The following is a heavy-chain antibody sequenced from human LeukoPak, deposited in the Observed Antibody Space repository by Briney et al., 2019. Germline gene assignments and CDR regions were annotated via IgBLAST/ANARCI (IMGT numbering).Heavy chain of an antibody. Sequence: GGSLRLSCAASGFTFSQFGMHWVRQAPGKGLEWVAIIWYDGSEKYYGDSVKGRFTISRDNSKNTLYLQMNSLRAEDTAVYYCARDRGTTSSGGYYFDYWGQGTLVTVSS. CDR2: IWYDGSEK. J-gene: IGHJ4*02. D-gene: IGHD6-6*01. CDR1: GFTFSQFG. V-gene: IGHV3-33*01. CDR3: ARDRGTTSSGGYYFDY.